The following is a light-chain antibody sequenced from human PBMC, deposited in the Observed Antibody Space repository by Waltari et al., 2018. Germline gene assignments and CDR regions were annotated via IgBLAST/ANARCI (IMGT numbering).Light chain of an antibody. Sequence: EIVLTQSPATLSLSPGERATLPCRASQRVSSYLAWYQQKPGQAPTLLIYDASNRATGIPARFSGSGSGTDFTLTISSLEPEDFAVYYCQQRSNWPPLTFGGGTKVEIK. J-gene: IGKJ4*01. CDR2: DAS. CDR1: QRVSSY. V-gene: IGKV3-11*01. CDR3: QQRSNWPPLT.